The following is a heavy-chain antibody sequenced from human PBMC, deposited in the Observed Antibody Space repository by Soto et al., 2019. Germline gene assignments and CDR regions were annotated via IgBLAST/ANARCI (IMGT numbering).Heavy chain of an antibody. Sequence: QVTLKESGPVLVKPTQTLTLRCTVSGLAITDSEMGVSWIRKPPGQPLEWLAHSDSSVEKSNTTFLKRRLAISNDPYKSQIVLTMTNMEPAHTATYYCARRLLAVAVSPWFDPWGQGIPVTVSS. J-gene: IGHJ5*02. CDR1: GLAITDSEMG. CDR2: SDSSVEK. CDR3: ARRLLAVAVSPWFDP. V-gene: IGHV2-26*01. D-gene: IGHD6-19*01.